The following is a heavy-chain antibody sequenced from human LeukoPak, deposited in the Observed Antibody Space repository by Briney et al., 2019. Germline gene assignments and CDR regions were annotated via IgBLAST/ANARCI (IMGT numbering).Heavy chain of an antibody. Sequence: SETLSLTCTVSGGSISSGGYYWSWIRQHPGKGLEWIGYIYYSGSTYYNPSLKSRVTISVDTSKNQFSLKLSSVTAADTAVYYCARVPTYDDSSGYYPYGMDVWGQGTTVTVSS. D-gene: IGHD3-22*01. V-gene: IGHV4-31*03. CDR3: ARVPTYDDSSGYYPYGMDV. CDR1: GGSISSGGYY. J-gene: IGHJ6*02. CDR2: IYYSGST.